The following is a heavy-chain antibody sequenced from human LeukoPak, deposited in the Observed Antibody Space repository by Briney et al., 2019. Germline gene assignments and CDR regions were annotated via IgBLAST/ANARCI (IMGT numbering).Heavy chain of an antibody. V-gene: IGHV5-51*01. D-gene: IGHD5-18*01. Sequence: SLKISCKGSGYSFTSYWIGWVRRMPGKGLEWMGIIYPGDSDTRYSPSFQGQVTISADKSISTAYLQWSSLKASDTAMYYCARPNRGYSYGHDAFDIWGQGTMVTVSS. J-gene: IGHJ3*02. CDR2: IYPGDSDT. CDR3: ARPNRGYSYGHDAFDI. CDR1: GYSFTSYW.